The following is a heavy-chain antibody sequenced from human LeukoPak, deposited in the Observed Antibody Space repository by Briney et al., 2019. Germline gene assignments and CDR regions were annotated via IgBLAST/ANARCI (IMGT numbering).Heavy chain of an antibody. Sequence: GGSLRLSCAASGFTFSNYWMHWVRQAPGKGLVWVSRINSDGINTSYADSVKGRFTISRDNSKNTLYLQMNSPRAEDTAVYYCAKDLGVTYYYDSSGYYPLNNWGQGTLVTVSS. CDR1: GFTFSNYW. V-gene: IGHV3-74*01. CDR2: INSDGINT. CDR3: AKDLGVTYYYDSSGYYPLNN. J-gene: IGHJ4*02. D-gene: IGHD3-22*01.